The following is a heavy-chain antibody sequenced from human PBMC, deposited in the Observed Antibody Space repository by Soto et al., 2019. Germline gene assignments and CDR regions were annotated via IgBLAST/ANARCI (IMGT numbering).Heavy chain of an antibody. CDR1: GFTFSSYA. D-gene: IGHD2-15*01. Sequence: GGSLRLSCAASGFTFSSYAMSWVRQAPGKGLEWVSAISGSGGSTYYADSVKGRFTISRDNSKNTLYLQMNSLRAEDTAVYYCAKVRGYCSGGSCYNFDYWGQGTLVTVSS. CDR3: AKVRGYCSGGSCYNFDY. J-gene: IGHJ4*02. CDR2: ISGSGGST. V-gene: IGHV3-23*01.